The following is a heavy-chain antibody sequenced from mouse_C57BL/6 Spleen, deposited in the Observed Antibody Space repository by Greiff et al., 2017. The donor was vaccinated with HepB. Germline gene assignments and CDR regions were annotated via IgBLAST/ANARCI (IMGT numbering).Heavy chain of an antibody. Sequence: QVQLQQSGAELVKPGASVKMSCKASGYTFTSYWITWVKQRPGQGLEWIGDIYPGSGSTNYNEKFKSKATLTVDTSSSTAYMQLSSLTSEDSAVYYCARSEGNLTLYFDYWGQGTTLTVSS. CDR1: GYTFTSYW. V-gene: IGHV1-55*01. CDR2: IYPGSGST. CDR3: ARSEGNLTLYFDY. D-gene: IGHD2-1*01. J-gene: IGHJ2*01.